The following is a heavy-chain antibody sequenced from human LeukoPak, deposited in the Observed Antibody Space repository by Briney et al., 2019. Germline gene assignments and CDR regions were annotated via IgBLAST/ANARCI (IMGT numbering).Heavy chain of an antibody. D-gene: IGHD1-20*01. V-gene: IGHV1-69*13. J-gene: IGHJ6*03. CDR2: IIPIFGTA. Sequence: SVKVSCKASGGTFSSYAISWVRQAPGQGLEWMGGIIPIFGTANYAQKFQGRVTITADESTSTAYMELSSLRSEDTAVYYCARNAYNWDGKNYMDVWGKGTTVTVSS. CDR3: ARNAYNWDGKNYMDV. CDR1: GGTFSSYA.